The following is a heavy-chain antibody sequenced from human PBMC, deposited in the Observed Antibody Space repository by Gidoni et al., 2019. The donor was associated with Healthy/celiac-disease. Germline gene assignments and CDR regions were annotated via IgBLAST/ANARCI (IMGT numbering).Heavy chain of an antibody. CDR3: ARRLYSYGTFDYFDY. D-gene: IGHD5-18*01. Sequence: QVQLQESGPGLVTPSQTLSLPCPVSGGSISSGSYYWSWIRQPAGKGLEWIGRIYTSGSTNYNPSLKSRVTISVDTSKNQFSLKLSSVTAADTAVYYCARRLYSYGTFDYFDYWGQGTLVTVSS. J-gene: IGHJ4*02. CDR1: GGSISSGSYY. CDR2: IYTSGST. V-gene: IGHV4-61*02.